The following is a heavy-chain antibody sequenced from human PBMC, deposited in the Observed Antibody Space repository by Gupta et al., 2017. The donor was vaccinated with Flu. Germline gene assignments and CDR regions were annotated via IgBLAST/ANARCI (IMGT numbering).Heavy chain of an antibody. Sequence: QVQLQQSGPGLVKPSETLSLTCNVSGGSFNSHYWTWIRQPAGRGLEWIGRFYATGGITYNPSLKSRVSRSVDTSKNQFSLKLTAVTAADTAVYYCSSGYYYDSDGYFFDSWGQGTLVTVSS. CDR2: FYATGGI. D-gene: IGHD3-22*01. CDR1: GGSFNSHY. CDR3: SSGYYYDSDGYFFDS. V-gene: IGHV4-4*07. J-gene: IGHJ4*02.